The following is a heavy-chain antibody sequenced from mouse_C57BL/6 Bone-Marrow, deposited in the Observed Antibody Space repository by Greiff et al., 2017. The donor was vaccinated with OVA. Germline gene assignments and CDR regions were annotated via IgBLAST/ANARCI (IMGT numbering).Heavy chain of an antibody. V-gene: IGHV1-50*01. CDR1: GYTFTSYW. J-gene: IGHJ3*01. CDR3: ASAVCAY. Sequence: QVQLKQPGAELVKPGASVKLSCKASGYTFTSYWMQWVKQRPGQGLEWIGEIDPSDSYTNYNQKFKGKATLTVDTSSSTAYMQLNSLTSEDSAVYYCASAVCAYWGQGTLVTVSA. CDR2: IDPSDSYT.